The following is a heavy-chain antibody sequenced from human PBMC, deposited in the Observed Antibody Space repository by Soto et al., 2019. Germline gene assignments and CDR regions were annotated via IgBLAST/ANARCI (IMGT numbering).Heavy chain of an antibody. Sequence: GSLRLSCAASGFTFSSYSMNWVRQAPGKGLEWVSSISSSSSYIYYADSVKGRFTISRDNAKNSLYLQMNSLRAEDTAVYYCARVGGYCSGGSCYSQKAPSDYWGQGTLVTVSS. CDR1: GFTFSSYS. D-gene: IGHD2-15*01. V-gene: IGHV3-21*01. CDR2: ISSSSSYI. J-gene: IGHJ4*02. CDR3: ARVGGYCSGGSCYSQKAPSDY.